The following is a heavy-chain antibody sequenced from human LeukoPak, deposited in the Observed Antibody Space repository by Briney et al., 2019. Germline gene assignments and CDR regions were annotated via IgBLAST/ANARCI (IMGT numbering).Heavy chain of an antibody. Sequence: GGSLRLSCAASGFTFSSYWMHWVRQAPGKGLVWVSRIKTDGSSTNYADSVKGRFTISRDNAKNTLYLQMNSLRVEDTAVYYCARGNIHSYGLDAWGQGTTVTVSS. CDR2: IKTDGSST. J-gene: IGHJ6*02. D-gene: IGHD2/OR15-2a*01. CDR3: ARGNIHSYGLDA. V-gene: IGHV3-74*01. CDR1: GFTFSSYW.